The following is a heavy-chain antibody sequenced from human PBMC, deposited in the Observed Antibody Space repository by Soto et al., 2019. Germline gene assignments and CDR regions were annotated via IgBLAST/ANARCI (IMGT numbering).Heavy chain of an antibody. D-gene: IGHD2-15*01. CDR2: MNPNSGNT. CDR3: ARGKKGLGGKPRYYYYGMDV. Sequence: QVQLVQSGAEVKKPGASVKVSCKASGYTFTSYDINWVRQATGQGLEWMGWMNPNSGNTGYAQKFQGRVTMTRNTSISTAYMKLSSLRSEDTAVYYCARGKKGLGGKPRYYYYGMDVWGQGTTVTVSS. V-gene: IGHV1-8*01. CDR1: GYTFTSYD. J-gene: IGHJ6*02.